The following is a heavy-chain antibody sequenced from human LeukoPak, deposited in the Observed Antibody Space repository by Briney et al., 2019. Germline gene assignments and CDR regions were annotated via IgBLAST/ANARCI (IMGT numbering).Heavy chain of an antibody. CDR1: GFTFSSYW. J-gene: IGHJ4*02. Sequence: PGGSLRLSCAASGFTFSSYWITWVRQAPGKGLEWVANIKQDGSEKYVDSVKGRFTISRDNAKNSLYLQMNSLRAEDTAVYYCTRDTGCSGGTCYPFYDYWGQRTLVTVSS. D-gene: IGHD2-15*01. V-gene: IGHV3-7*01. CDR2: IKQDGSEK. CDR3: TRDTGCSGGTCYPFYDY.